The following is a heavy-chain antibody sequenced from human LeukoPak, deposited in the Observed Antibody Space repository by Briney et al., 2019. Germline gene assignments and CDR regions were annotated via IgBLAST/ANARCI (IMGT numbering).Heavy chain of an antibody. D-gene: IGHD3-10*01. CDR3: ARGGYGSGSYSPFDY. Sequence: SETLSLTCAVYGGSFSGYYWSWIRQPPGKGLEWIGEINHSGSTNYNPSLKSRVTISVDTSKSQFSLKLSSVTAADTAVYYCARGGYGSGSYSPFDYWGQGTLVTVSS. CDR1: GGSFSGYY. V-gene: IGHV4-34*01. CDR2: INHSGST. J-gene: IGHJ4*02.